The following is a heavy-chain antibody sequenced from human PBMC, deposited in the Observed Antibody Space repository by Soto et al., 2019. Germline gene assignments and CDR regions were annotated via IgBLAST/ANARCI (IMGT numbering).Heavy chain of an antibody. Sequence: GGSLRLSCATSGFTFSSYSMNWVRQAPGKGLEWVSSISSSSSYIYYADTVKGRFTISRDNAKNSLYLQMNSLRAEDTAVYYGARRGAVDPPMVRRYPPGPFDYWGQGTLVTVSS. J-gene: IGHJ4*02. V-gene: IGHV3-21*01. CDR1: GFTFSSYS. CDR3: ARRGAVDPPMVRRYPPGPFDY. D-gene: IGHD3-10*01. CDR2: ISSSSSYI.